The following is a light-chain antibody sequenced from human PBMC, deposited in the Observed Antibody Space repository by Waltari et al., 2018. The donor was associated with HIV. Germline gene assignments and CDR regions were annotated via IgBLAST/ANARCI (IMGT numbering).Light chain of an antibody. CDR2: DDS. V-gene: IGLV3-21*04. Sequence: SYALTQPPSVSVAPGKTARLTCGGDHIGGKLVHWYQQKPGQAPVLVICDDSDRPSGIPERFSGSNSGNTATLTISRVEGGDEADYYCQVWVDSRDVAVIFGGGTKLTVL. J-gene: IGLJ2*01. CDR3: QVWVDSRDVAVI. CDR1: HIGGKL.